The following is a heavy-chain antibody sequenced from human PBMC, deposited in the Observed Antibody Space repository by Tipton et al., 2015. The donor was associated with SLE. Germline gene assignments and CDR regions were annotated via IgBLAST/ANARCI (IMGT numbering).Heavy chain of an antibody. CDR1: GVSIGSHH. D-gene: IGHD6-19*01. CDR2: IFYRGGT. Sequence: TLSLTCTVSGVSIGSHHWTWIRQPPGKGLEWIGNIFYRGGTNYSPFLNSRITISVDTSKNQLSLNVISMTAADTAVYYCARLAVAGMWYYFDFWGQGAPVTVSS. J-gene: IGHJ4*02. V-gene: IGHV4-59*11. CDR3: ARLAVAGMWYYFDF.